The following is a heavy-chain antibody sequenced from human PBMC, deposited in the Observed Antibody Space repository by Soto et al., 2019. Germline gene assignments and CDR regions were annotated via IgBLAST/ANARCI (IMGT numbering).Heavy chain of an antibody. CDR1: GGSISSSSYY. J-gene: IGHJ5*02. Sequence: SETLSLTCTVSGGSISSSSYYWVWIRQPPGKGLEWIGSIYYSGTTYYNPSLRSRVTISVDTSKNQFSLKLRSVTAADTAVYYCARQSPDYLGSVGWFDPWGQGTLVTVSS. CDR3: ARQSPDYLGSVGWFDP. V-gene: IGHV4-39*01. D-gene: IGHD1-26*01. CDR2: IYYSGTT.